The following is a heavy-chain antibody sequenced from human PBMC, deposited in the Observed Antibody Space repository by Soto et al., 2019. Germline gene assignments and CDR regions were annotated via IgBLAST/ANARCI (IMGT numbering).Heavy chain of an antibody. CDR3: ARVDYGDYDFGY. J-gene: IGHJ4*02. V-gene: IGHV1-3*05. Sequence: QVQLVQSGAEEKKPGASVKVSCKASVYTFTSYAMHWVRQAPGQRLEWMGWINAGNGNTKYSQKFQGRVTITRDTSASTAYMELSSLRSEDTAVYYCARVDYGDYDFGYWGQGTLVTVSS. CDR1: VYTFTSYA. D-gene: IGHD4-17*01. CDR2: INAGNGNT.